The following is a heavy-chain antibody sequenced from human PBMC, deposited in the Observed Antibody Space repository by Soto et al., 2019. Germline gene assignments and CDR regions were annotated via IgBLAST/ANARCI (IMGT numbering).Heavy chain of an antibody. J-gene: IGHJ5*02. Sequence: SETLSLTCTVSGGSISSGGYYWSWIRQHPGKGLEWIGYTYYSGSTYYNPSLKSRVTISVDTSKNQFSLKLSSVTAADTAVYYCARKREGLFDPWGQGTLVTVSS. CDR2: TYYSGST. V-gene: IGHV4-31*03. CDR1: GGSISSGGYY. CDR3: ARKREGLFDP.